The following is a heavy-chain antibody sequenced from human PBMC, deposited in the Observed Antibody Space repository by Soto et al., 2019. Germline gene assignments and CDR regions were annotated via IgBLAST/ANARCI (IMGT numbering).Heavy chain of an antibody. J-gene: IGHJ5*02. CDR3: AGLSRGWWKAIDA. CDR2: IYYSGST. D-gene: IGHD6-19*01. Sequence: QLQLQESGPGLVKPSETLSLTCTVSGGSISSSSYYWGWIRQPPGKGLEGIGSIYYSGSTYYNPSLKSRVAVSVDPSKNPFSLKVSSVAAADTAVYYCAGLSRGWWKAIDASGQGTLVIVSS. V-gene: IGHV4-39*01. CDR1: GGSISSSSYY.